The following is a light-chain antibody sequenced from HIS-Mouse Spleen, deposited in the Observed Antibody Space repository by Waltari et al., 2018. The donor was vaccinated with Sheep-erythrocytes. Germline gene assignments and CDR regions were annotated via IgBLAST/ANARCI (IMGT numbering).Light chain of an antibody. Sequence: QSVLTQPPSASGTPGQRVTISCSGSSSNIGSNYVYWYQQLPGTAPKLLIYRNNQRPSGVPDRFSGSKSGTSASLAISGLRSEDEADYYCSSYAGSNIWVFGGGTKLTVL. CDR3: SSYAGSNIWV. V-gene: IGLV1-47*01. CDR1: SSNIGSNY. J-gene: IGLJ3*02. CDR2: RNN.